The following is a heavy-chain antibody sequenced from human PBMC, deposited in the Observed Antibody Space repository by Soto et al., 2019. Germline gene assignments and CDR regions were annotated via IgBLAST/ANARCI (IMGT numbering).Heavy chain of an antibody. V-gene: IGHV5-51*01. Sequence: PGESLKISCKGSGYSFTSYWIGWVRQMPGKGLEWMGIIYPGDSDTRYSPSFQGQVTISADKSISTAYLQLSSLKASDTAMYYCARIRIAVAGWGLGDYYYYYGMDVWGQGTTVTVSS. J-gene: IGHJ6*02. CDR3: ARIRIAVAGWGLGDYYYYYGMDV. D-gene: IGHD6-19*01. CDR2: IYPGDSDT. CDR1: GYSFTSYW.